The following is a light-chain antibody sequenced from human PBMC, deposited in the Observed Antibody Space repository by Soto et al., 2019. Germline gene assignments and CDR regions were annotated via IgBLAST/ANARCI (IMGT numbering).Light chain of an antibody. CDR3: QQSYRIPYT. CDR1: QTISTY. Sequence: DIQMTQSPSSLSASIGDRVTITCRASQTISTYLNWYQQKPGKAPKFLIFGASYLQGGVPSRFSGGGSGGDFTLTISSVQPEDFGTYYCQQSYRIPYTFGPGTRLEIK. CDR2: GAS. J-gene: IGKJ5*01. V-gene: IGKV1-39*01.